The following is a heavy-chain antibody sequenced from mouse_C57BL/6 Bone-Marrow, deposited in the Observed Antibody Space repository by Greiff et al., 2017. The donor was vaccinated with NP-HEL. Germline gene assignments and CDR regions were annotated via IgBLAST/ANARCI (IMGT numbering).Heavy chain of an antibody. CDR2: ISNGGGST. D-gene: IGHD2-4*01. CDR1: GFTFTDYY. V-gene: IGHV5-12*01. J-gene: IGHJ4*01. CDR3: ARHNDDEEDMDY. Sequence: EVHLVQSGGGLVQPGGSLKLSCAASGFTFTDYYMYWVRQTPEKRLEWVAYISNGGGSTYYPDSVKGRFTISRDNAKNNLYLQMSRLKSEDTAMYYCARHNDDEEDMDYWGQGTSVTVSS.